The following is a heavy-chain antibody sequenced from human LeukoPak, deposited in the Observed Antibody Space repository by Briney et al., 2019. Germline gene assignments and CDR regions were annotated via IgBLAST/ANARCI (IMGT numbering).Heavy chain of an antibody. CDR2: ISAYNGNT. V-gene: IGHV1-18*01. CDR3: ARGSEGSSWYLGNWFDP. CDR1: GYTFTSYG. J-gene: IGHJ5*02. Sequence: ASVKVSCKASGYTFTSYGISWVRQAPGQGLEWMGWISAYNGNTNYAQKLQGRVTMTTDTSTSTAYMELRSLRSDDTAVYYCARGSEGSSWYLGNWFDPWGQGTLVTVSS. D-gene: IGHD6-13*01.